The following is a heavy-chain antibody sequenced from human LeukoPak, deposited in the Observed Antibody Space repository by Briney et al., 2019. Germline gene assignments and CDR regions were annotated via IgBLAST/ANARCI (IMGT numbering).Heavy chain of an antibody. D-gene: IGHD3-22*01. V-gene: IGHV3-21*01. CDR1: GFTFSSFT. J-gene: IGHJ4*02. CDR2: ISSSGSDM. CDR3: ASSRVVTSDS. Sequence: AGGSLRLSCAASGFTFSSFTMNWVRQAPGKGLEWVSSISSSGSDMYYAESVKGRFTISRDNAKNSLCLQMNSLRAEDTAVYYCASSRVVTSDSWGQGTLVTVSS.